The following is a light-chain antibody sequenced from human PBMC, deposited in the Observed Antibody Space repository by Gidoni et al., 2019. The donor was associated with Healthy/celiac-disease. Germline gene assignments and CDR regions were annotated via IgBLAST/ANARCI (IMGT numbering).Light chain of an antibody. V-gene: IGKV1-9*01. CDR2: AAS. Sequence: DIQLTQSPSFLSASVGDRVPITCRASQGISSYLAWFQQKPGKAPKLLIYAASTLQSGVPSKFSGSGSGTEFTLTISSLQPEDFATYYCQQFNSYPRTFGPGTKVDIK. J-gene: IGKJ3*01. CDR1: QGISSY. CDR3: QQFNSYPRT.